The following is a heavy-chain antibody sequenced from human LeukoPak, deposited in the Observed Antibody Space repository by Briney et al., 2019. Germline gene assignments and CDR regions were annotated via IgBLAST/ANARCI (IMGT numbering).Heavy chain of an antibody. CDR2: IYYSGST. D-gene: IGHD3-10*01. J-gene: IGHJ4*02. Sequence: SETLSLTCTVSGGSISSGGYYWSWIRQHPGKGLEWIGYIYYSGSTYYNPSLKSRVTISVDTSKNQFSLKLSSVTAADTAVYYCARGSGSYYILGDYWGQGTLVTVSS. CDR3: ARGSGSYYILGDY. CDR1: GGSISSGGYY. V-gene: IGHV4-31*03.